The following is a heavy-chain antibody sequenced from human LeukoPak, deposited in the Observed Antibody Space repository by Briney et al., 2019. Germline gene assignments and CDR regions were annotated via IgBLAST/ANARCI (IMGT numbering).Heavy chain of an antibody. V-gene: IGHV1-18*01. CDR3: ARYGSGSYYDYYYYMDV. CDR2: ISAYNGNT. D-gene: IGHD3-10*01. CDR1: GYTFTNYG. J-gene: IGHJ6*03. Sequence: ASVKVSCKASGYTFTNYGMSWVRQAPGQGLEWMGWISAYNGNTNYAQKLQGRVTMTTDTSTSTAYMELRSLRSDDTAVYYCARYGSGSYYDYYYYMDVWGKRTTVTVSS.